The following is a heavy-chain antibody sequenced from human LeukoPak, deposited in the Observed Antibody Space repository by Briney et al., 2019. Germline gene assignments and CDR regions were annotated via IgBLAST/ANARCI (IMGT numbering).Heavy chain of an antibody. CDR2: ISSSSDTI. CDR3: ANPNYYDSSGYYSDDY. Sequence: GGSLRLSCGASGFPLRTSHMNWVRQAPGKGLEWVSYISSSSDTIYYADSVKGRFTISRDNSKNTLYLQMNSLRTEDTAVYYCANPNYYDSSGYYSDDYWGQGTLVTVSS. D-gene: IGHD3-22*01. V-gene: IGHV3-48*01. CDR1: GFPLRTSH. J-gene: IGHJ4*02.